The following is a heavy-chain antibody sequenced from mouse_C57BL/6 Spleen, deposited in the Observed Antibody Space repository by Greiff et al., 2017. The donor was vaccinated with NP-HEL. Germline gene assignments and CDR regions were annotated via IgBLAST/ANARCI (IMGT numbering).Heavy chain of an antibody. CDR1: GFTFSDYY. J-gene: IGHJ1*03. CDR3: AREGTGTRYFDV. V-gene: IGHV5-16*01. Sequence: EVQRVESEGGLVQPGSSMKLSCTASGFTFSDYYMAWVRQVPEKGLEWVANINYDGSSTYYLDSLKSRFIISRDNAKNILYLQMISLKSEDTATYYCAREGTGTRYFDVWGTGTTVTVSS. CDR2: INYDGSST. D-gene: IGHD4-1*01.